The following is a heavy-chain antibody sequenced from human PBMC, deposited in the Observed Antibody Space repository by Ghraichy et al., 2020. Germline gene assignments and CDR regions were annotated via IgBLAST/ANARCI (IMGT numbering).Heavy chain of an antibody. CDR3: ARGWGRFDY. D-gene: IGHD2-21*02. CDR1: GFAYRSYG. Sequence: GGSLRLSCAASGFAYRSYGMNGVRKAPGKGLEWVAYIKYDGSAEYYVDSVKGRFGISRDNTKNSLFLQMNSLRAEDTAVYYCARGWGRFDYWGQGTLVTVSS. J-gene: IGHJ4*02. CDR2: IKYDGSAE. V-gene: IGHV3-7*01.